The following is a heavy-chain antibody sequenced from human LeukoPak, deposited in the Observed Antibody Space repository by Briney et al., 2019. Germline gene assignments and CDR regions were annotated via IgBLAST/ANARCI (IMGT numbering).Heavy chain of an antibody. J-gene: IGHJ4*02. CDR3: ARTRSKVGATNYFDY. V-gene: IGHV4-4*02. D-gene: IGHD1-26*01. CDR1: GGSISSSNW. CDR2: IYHSGST. Sequence: PSETLSLTCAVSGGSISSSNWWSWVRQPPGKGLEWIGEIYHSGSTNYNPSLKSRVTISVDKSKNQFSLKLSSVTAADTAVYYCARTRSKVGATNYFDYWGQGTLVTVSS.